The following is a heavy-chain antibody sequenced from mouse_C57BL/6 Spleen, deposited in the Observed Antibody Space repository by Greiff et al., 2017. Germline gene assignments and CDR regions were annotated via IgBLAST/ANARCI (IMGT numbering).Heavy chain of an antibody. J-gene: IGHJ1*03. CDR1: GYTFTSYD. CDR2: IYPRDGST. CDR3: GGGYDGGYWYFDV. V-gene: IGHV1-85*01. Sequence: QVQLQQSGPELVKPGASVKLSCKASGYTFTSYDINWVKQRPGQGLEWIGWIYPRDGSTKYNEKFKGKATLTVDTSSSTAYMELHSLTSEDSAVYFCGGGYDGGYWYFDVWGTGTTVTVSS. D-gene: IGHD2-2*01.